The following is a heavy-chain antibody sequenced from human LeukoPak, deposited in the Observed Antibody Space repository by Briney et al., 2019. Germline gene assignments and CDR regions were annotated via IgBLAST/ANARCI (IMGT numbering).Heavy chain of an antibody. CDR2: IYYSGST. V-gene: IGHV4-59*11. J-gene: IGHJ6*03. Sequence: SETLSLTCTVSGGSISSHYWSWIRQPPGKGLEWIGYIYYSGSTNYNPPLKSRVTISVDTSKNQFSLKLSSVTAADTAVYYCARSKRQNYYYYYMDVWGKGTTVTVSS. CDR3: ARSKRQNYYYYYMDV. CDR1: GGSISSHY.